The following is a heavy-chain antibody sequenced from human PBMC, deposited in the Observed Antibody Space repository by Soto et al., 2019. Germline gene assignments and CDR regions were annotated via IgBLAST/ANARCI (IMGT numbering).Heavy chain of an antibody. CDR1: GFTFTGYG. Sequence: GGSLRLSCAASGFTFTGYGMSWVRQAPGKGLEWVSYIRTCSSTTDYADSVKDRFTISRDNAKTSLYLQMNSLRDEHKAVYYCARLIFAVREHWEKNNHKGFDSWGQGTLVTVSS. D-gene: IGHD3-3*01. CDR3: ARLIFAVREHWEKNNHKGFDS. CDR2: IRTCSSTT. V-gene: IGHV3-48*02. J-gene: IGHJ5*01.